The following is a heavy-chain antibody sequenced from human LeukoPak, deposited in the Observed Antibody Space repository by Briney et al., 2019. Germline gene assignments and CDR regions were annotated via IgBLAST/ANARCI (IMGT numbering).Heavy chain of an antibody. J-gene: IGHJ4*02. Sequence: PSETLSLTCTVSGGSISSYYWSWIRQPPGKGLEWIGYIYYSGSTNYNPSLKSRVTISVDTSKNQFSLKLSSVTAADTAVYYCAKPDTMIVNPPPFDYWGQGTLVTVSS. V-gene: IGHV4-59*01. CDR3: AKPDTMIVNPPPFDY. CDR2: IYYSGST. CDR1: GGSISSYY. D-gene: IGHD3-22*01.